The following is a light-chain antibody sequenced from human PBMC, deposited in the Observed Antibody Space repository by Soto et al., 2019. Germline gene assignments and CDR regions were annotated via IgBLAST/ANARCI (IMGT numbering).Light chain of an antibody. Sequence: QSVLTQPPSVSGAPGQRVTISCTGSSSNIGAGYDVHWFQQFPGTAPKLLIYAHSNRPSGVPDRFSGSTSGTSASLAITGLQAEDEADYYCQSYDTTSDVFGGGTKLTVL. CDR1: SSNIGAGYD. CDR2: AHS. CDR3: QSYDTTSDV. V-gene: IGLV1-40*01. J-gene: IGLJ2*01.